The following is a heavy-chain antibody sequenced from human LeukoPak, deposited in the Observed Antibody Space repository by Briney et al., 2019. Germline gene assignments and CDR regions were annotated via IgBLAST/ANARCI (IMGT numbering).Heavy chain of an antibody. Sequence: GASVKVACKTSGYTFANYGMHWVRQAPRQSLEWMGWINTGNGNTKSSQKFQDRVALTRDSSASTVYMELNSLTSEDTAVYYCARGIWSARTVDYYLDYWGQGTLVTVSS. CDR1: GYTFANYG. CDR2: INTGNGNT. D-gene: IGHD2-21*01. V-gene: IGHV1-3*04. J-gene: IGHJ4*02. CDR3: ARGIWSARTVDYYLDY.